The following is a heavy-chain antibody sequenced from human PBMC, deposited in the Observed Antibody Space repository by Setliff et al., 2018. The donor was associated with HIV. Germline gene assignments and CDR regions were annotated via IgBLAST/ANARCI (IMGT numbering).Heavy chain of an antibody. V-gene: IGHV4-4*07. J-gene: IGHJ6*03. CDR2: IYTRGNT. D-gene: IGHD2-15*01. Sequence: SETLSLTCSVSGASITSHNWSGSRQAAGKGLGWIGRIYTRGNTNYNPSLRSRVTMSVDTSKNQFSLKVTSVTAADTAVYYCAKGGRDYKWWDLSYYYYYYMDVWGKGTTVTVSS. CDR1: GASITSHN. CDR3: AKGGRDYKWWDLSYYYYYYMDV.